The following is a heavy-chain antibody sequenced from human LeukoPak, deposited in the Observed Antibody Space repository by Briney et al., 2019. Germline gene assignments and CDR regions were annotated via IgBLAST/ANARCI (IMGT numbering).Heavy chain of an antibody. V-gene: IGHV7-4-1*02. D-gene: IGHD2-15*01. Sequence: ASVKVSCKASGYTFTSYSINWVRQAPGQGLEWVGWINTKTGNPTYARGFRGRFVLSLDTSVSTAFLQISSLRAEDTAVYYCARDTRRDIVVVVATNWFDPWGQGSQVTVSS. J-gene: IGHJ5*02. CDR3: ARDTRRDIVVVVATNWFDP. CDR2: INTKTGNP. CDR1: GYTFTSYS.